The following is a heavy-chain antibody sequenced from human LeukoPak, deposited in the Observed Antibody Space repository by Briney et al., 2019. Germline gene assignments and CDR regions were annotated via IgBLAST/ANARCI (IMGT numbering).Heavy chain of an antibody. D-gene: IGHD6-6*01. CDR1: GFTFSSYE. CDR3: ARLYSSSSGKAFDI. J-gene: IGHJ3*02. CDR2: IGSSGRTI. Sequence: GGSLRLSCAASGFTFSSYEMIWVRQAPGKGLEWVSYIGSSGRTIYYADSVKGLFTISRDNANNSLYLQMNSLRTEDTSVYYCARLYSSSSGKAFDIWGQGTMVTVSS. V-gene: IGHV3-48*03.